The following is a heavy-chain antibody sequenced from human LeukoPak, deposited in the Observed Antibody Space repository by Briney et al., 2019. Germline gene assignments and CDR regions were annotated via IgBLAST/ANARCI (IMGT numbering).Heavy chain of an antibody. CDR2: MNPSGGNT. D-gene: IGHD3-22*01. CDR3: TRGVLLQDRGAFDF. V-gene: IGHV1-46*01. Sequence: ASVKVSCKTSGYIFTSNYIHWVRQAHGQGLEWMGIMNPSGGNTNYAQKFQGRVTMTRDMSLRTVYMELNSLNSDDTAVYFCTRGVLLQDRGAFDFWGQGTMVTVTS. J-gene: IGHJ3*01. CDR1: GYIFTSNY.